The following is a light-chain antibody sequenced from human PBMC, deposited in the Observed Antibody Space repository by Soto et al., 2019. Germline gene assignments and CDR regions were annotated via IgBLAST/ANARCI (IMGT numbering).Light chain of an antibody. V-gene: IGLV2-8*01. J-gene: IGLJ3*02. CDR3: TSYAGSDIWV. CDR2: EVS. Sequence: QSALTQPPSASGSPGQSVTISCTGTSSDVGAYNYVSWYQQYPGKAPKLMIYEVSKRPSGVPDPFSGSKSGKTASLTVSGLQPEDEADYYCTSYAGSDIWVFGGGTKLAVL. CDR1: SSDVGAYNY.